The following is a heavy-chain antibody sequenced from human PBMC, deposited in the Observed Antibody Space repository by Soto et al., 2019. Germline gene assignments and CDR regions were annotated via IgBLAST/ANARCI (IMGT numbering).Heavy chain of an antibody. Sequence: GESLKISCKGPGYSFTSYWIGWVRQMPGKGLEWMGIIYPGDSDTRYSPSFQGQVTISTDKSISTAYLQWSSLKASDTAMYYCARQVGRCSGGSCYSAPWGQGTLVPVSS. CDR3: ARQVGRCSGGSCYSAP. J-gene: IGHJ5*02. CDR2: IYPGDSDT. D-gene: IGHD2-15*01. CDR1: GYSFTSYW. V-gene: IGHV5-51*01.